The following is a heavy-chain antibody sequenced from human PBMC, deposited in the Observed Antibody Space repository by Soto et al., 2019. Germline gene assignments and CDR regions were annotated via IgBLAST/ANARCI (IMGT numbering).Heavy chain of an antibody. CDR1: GGTFSSYA. V-gene: IGHV1-69*01. CDR3: ARDLGAYCCGDCYLGY. Sequence: QVQLVQSGAEVKKPGSSVKVSCKASGGTFSSYAISWVRQAPGQGLEWMGGIIPIFGTANYAQKFQGRVTIAADESTSTAYMELSSLRSEDTGVYYCARDLGAYCCGDCYLGYWGQGTLVTVSS. CDR2: IIPIFGTA. D-gene: IGHD2-21*02. J-gene: IGHJ4*02.